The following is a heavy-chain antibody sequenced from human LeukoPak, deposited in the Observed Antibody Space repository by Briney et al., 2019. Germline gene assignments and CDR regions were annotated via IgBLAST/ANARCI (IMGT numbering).Heavy chain of an antibody. V-gene: IGHV1-2*02. CDR1: VYSFTGYY. CDR3: ARVRRPLTFGVLIVTYYFDY. Sequence: ASVKVSCKASVYSFTGYYIYWVRQAPGQGLDWLGWINPSSGGTIYAQGFQGRVTMTRDTSISTAYMELSRLRSDDTAVYYCARVRRPLTFGVLIVTYYFDYWGQGTLVTVSS. CDR2: INPSSGGT. D-gene: IGHD3-16*02. J-gene: IGHJ4*02.